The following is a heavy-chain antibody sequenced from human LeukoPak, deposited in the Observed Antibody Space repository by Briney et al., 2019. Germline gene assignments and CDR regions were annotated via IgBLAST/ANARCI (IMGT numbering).Heavy chain of an antibody. CDR2: IYYSGST. D-gene: IGHD2/OR15-2a*01. J-gene: IGHJ5*02. Sequence: SETLSLTCAVSGYSISSGDYWAWLRQPPGKGLEWIGSIYYSGSTDYNPSLKSRVSISVDTSKNQFSLELFSVTAADTAVYYCAKNSTAAWFDPWGQGTLVTVSS. CDR1: GYSISSGDY. V-gene: IGHV4-38-2*01. CDR3: AKNSTAAWFDP.